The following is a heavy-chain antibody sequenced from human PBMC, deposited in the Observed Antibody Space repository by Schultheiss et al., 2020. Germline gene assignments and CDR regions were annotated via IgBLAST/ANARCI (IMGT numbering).Heavy chain of an antibody. Sequence: GGSLRLSCAASGFTFSSYAMSWVRQAPGKGLEWVSAISGSGGSTYYADSVKGRFTISRDNSKNTLYLQMNSLRAEDTAVYYCAKAPLYSSGPSTTYDYWGQGTLVTVSS. CDR1: GFTFSSYA. V-gene: IGHV3-23*01. D-gene: IGHD6-19*01. J-gene: IGHJ4*02. CDR3: AKAPLYSSGPSTTYDY. CDR2: ISGSGGST.